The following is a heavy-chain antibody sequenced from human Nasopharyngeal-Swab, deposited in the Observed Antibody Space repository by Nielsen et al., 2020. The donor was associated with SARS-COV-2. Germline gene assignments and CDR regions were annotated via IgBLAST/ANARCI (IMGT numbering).Heavy chain of an antibody. CDR2: IWYDGSNK. CDR1: GFTFSSYG. D-gene: IGHD3-9*01. Sequence: GESLKISCAASGFTFSSYGMHWVRQAPGKGLEWVAVIWYDGSNKYYADSVKGRFTISRDNSKNTLYLQMNSPRAEDTAVYYCARAGGGLRYFDWLLYPPGFDYWGQGTLVTVSS. J-gene: IGHJ4*02. CDR3: ARAGGGLRYFDWLLYPPGFDY. V-gene: IGHV3-33*01.